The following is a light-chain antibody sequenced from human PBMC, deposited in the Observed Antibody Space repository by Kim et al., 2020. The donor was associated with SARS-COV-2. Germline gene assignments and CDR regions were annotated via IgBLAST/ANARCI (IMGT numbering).Light chain of an antibody. CDR3: QSADSSGVL. CDR2: KGT. CDR1: AFPNEG. V-gene: IGLV3-25*03. J-gene: IGLJ2*01. Sequence: SGSPGRTARIACSGDAFPNEGAFWYQQKPGQAPVLLIYKGTERPSGIPARFSGSSSGATVTLTISGVRAEDEGDYYCQSADSSGVLFGGGTQLTVL.